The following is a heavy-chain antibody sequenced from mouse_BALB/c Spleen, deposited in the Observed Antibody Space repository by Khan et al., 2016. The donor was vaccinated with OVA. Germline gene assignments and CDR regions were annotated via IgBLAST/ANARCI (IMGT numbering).Heavy chain of an antibody. Sequence: QVQLQQSGPELVRPGVSVKISCKGSGYTFTDYSMHWVKQSHAKSLEWIGLISTYSGNTNYRQKFKGKVTMTVDKSSSTAYMELVRLTSEDSAMYYCTRPAYDGYYDYWGQGTTLTVSS. CDR3: TRPAYDGYYDY. D-gene: IGHD2-3*01. J-gene: IGHJ2*01. CDR1: GYTFTDYS. V-gene: IGHV1S137*01. CDR2: ISTYSGNT.